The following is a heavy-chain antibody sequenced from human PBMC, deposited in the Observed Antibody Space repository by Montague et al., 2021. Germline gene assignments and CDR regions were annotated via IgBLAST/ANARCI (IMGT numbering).Heavy chain of an antibody. Sequence: SETLSLTCTVSGDSISSYYWTWIRQPPGKGLEWIGYIHYTGSTDYNPSLKNRVTISVDTSNQLFSLRLNSVTAADTAIYYCAKWRGGDVSEDYHYYVDVWGRGATVTVSS. CDR3: AKWRGGDVSEDYHYYVDV. CDR2: IHYTGST. J-gene: IGHJ6*03. D-gene: IGHD2-21*02. V-gene: IGHV4-59*01. CDR1: GDSISSYY.